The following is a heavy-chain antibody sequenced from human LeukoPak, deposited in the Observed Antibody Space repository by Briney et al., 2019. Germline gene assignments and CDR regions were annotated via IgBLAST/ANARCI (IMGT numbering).Heavy chain of an antibody. V-gene: IGHV3-7*01. J-gene: IGHJ4*02. CDR2: IKQDGSEK. D-gene: IGHD3-22*01. Sequence: GGSLRLSCAASGFTFSSYEMNWVRQAPGKGLEWVANIKQDGSEKNYVDSVKGRFTISRDNAKNSLYLQMNSLRAEDTAVYYCASVSGSGYYNYWGQGTLVTVSS. CDR3: ASVSGSGYYNY. CDR1: GFTFSSYE.